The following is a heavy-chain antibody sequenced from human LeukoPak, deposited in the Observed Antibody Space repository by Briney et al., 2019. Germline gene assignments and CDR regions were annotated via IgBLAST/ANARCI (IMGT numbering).Heavy chain of an antibody. Sequence: GGSLRLSCAASGFTFSSYSMNWVRQAPGKGMEWVSYISSSSSTIHYADSVKGRFTISRDNAKKSLYLQMNSLRAEDTAVYYCARDGGSSWSYYFDYWGQGGLVTVSS. D-gene: IGHD6-13*01. CDR1: GFTFSSYS. J-gene: IGHJ4*02. V-gene: IGHV3-48*04. CDR3: ARDGGSSWSYYFDY. CDR2: ISSSSSTI.